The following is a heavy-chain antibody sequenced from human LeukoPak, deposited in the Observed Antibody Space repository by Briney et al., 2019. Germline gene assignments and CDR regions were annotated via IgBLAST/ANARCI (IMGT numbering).Heavy chain of an antibody. CDR1: GFTFSTYG. J-gene: IGHJ4*02. D-gene: IGHD2-15*01. V-gene: IGHV3-30*02. CDR2: IRFDGTNK. CDR3: AKGYCSGSCYNGLDY. Sequence: PGGSLRLSCAASGFTFSTYGMHWVRQAPGKGLEWVAFIRFDGTNKYYAGSVKGRFAISRDSSKNTLYLQMNSLRAEDTAVYYCAKGYCSGSCYNGLDYWGQGTLVTVSS.